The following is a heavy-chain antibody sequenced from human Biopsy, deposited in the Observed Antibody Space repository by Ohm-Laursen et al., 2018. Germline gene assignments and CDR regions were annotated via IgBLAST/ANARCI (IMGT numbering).Heavy chain of an antibody. D-gene: IGHD6-6*01. CDR2: MIPSSGKT. V-gene: IGHV1-8*01. J-gene: IGHJ5*02. CDR3: ARGYSRRVSIFEASIYWFDT. CDR1: GYSFSTYD. Sequence: SVKVSCKSSGYSFSTYDVNWVRQARGQGLEWMGWMIPSSGKTGYAQRFQGRVTLTMNTSISTAYMELSGLRSEDTAVYFCARGYSRRVSIFEASIYWFDTWGQETLVTVSS.